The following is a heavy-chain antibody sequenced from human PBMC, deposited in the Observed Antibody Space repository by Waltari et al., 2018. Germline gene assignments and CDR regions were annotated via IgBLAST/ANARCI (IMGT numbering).Heavy chain of an antibody. V-gene: IGHV3-73*01. CDR1: GFALARSS. D-gene: IGHD6-19*01. CDR3: SGGEVTGTDF. Sequence: EVQVVASGGGLVQPGGSLKVSCAPCGFALARSSIHWVRQTSGKGLEWVGRIRREPYNYATAYSASVKGRFTISRDDSKNTAFLQMNSLMTEDTAVYYCSGGEVTGTDFWGQGTLVTVSS. J-gene: IGHJ4*02. CDR2: IRREPYNYAT.